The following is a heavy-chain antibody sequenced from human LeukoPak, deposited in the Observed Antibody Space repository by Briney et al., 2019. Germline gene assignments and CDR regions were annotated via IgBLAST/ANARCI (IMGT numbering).Heavy chain of an antibody. D-gene: IGHD6-13*01. CDR2: VSSSSSYI. Sequence: PGGSLRLSRAASGFTFSSYSMNWVRQAPGKGLECVSSVSSSSSYIYYADSVKGRFTSSRENAKNSMYLQMNSLRAEDTAVYYCAREDSSWYNYYYYYMDVWGKGTTVTVSS. CDR1: GFTFSSYS. J-gene: IGHJ6*03. CDR3: AREDSSWYNYYYYYMDV. V-gene: IGHV3-21*01.